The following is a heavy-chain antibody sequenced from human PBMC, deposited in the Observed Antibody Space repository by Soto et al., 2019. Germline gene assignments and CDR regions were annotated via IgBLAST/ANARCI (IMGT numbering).Heavy chain of an antibody. J-gene: IGHJ2*01. D-gene: IGHD1-1*01. Sequence: QVRLQQWGAGLLKPSETLSLTCAVYGASFSDSYWNWIRQPPGKGLEWIGEINHSGSTIYNTSLESGVTIPLDPPRQHFTLKMRSATAADPAVYYCAREVPSRYFDLWGRGTPVTVSS. CDR2: INHSGST. V-gene: IGHV4-34*01. CDR3: AREVPSRYFDL. CDR1: GASFSDSY.